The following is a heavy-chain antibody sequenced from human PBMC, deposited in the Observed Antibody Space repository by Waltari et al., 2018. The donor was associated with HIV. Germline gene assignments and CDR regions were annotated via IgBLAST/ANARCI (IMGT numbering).Heavy chain of an antibody. CDR3: ARSSGHEYYFHGMHV. CDR2: IYYTGAT. D-gene: IGHD3-22*01. Sequence: QVQLQESGPGLVKPSETLSLTCTVSGGSISTSGYYWGWIRQPPGMGLQWIGIIYYTGATYYNPSLKSGVTISVDTSNNQFSLKRTSVTAADTAVYYCARSSGHEYYFHGMHVWGQGTTVTVSS. V-gene: IGHV4-39*01. J-gene: IGHJ6*02. CDR1: GGSISTSGYY.